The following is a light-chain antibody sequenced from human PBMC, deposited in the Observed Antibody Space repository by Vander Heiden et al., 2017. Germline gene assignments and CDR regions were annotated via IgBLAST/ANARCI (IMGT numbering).Light chain of an antibody. V-gene: IGKV3-15*01. Sequence: EIVMTQSPATLSVSPGERATLPCRASQSVSSNLAWYQQKPGQAPRLLIYGASTRATGIPARFSGSGYGTEFTLTISSRQSEDFAVYYCQQHNNWPPYTFGQGTKLEIK. CDR3: QQHNNWPPYT. J-gene: IGKJ2*01. CDR1: QSVSSN. CDR2: GAS.